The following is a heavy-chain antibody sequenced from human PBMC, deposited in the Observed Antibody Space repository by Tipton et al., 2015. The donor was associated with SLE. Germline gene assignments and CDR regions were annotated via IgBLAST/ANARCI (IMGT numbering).Heavy chain of an antibody. D-gene: IGHD6-13*01. Sequence: SLRLSCAASGFTVSSNYMSWVRQAPGKGLEWVSVIYSGGSTYYADSVKGRFTISRDNSKNTLYLQMNSLRAEDTAVYYCATRIAAAGTDWYFDVWGRGTLVAVSP. CDR1: GFTVSSNY. CDR3: ATRIAAAGTDWYFDV. CDR2: IYSGGST. V-gene: IGHV3-66*02. J-gene: IGHJ2*01.